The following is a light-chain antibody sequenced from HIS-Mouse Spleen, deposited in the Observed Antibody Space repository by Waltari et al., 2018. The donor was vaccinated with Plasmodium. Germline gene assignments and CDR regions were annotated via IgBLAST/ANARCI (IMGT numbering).Light chain of an antibody. CDR1: QSVSSY. V-gene: IGKV3-11*01. CDR3: QQRSNWPIT. CDR2: DAS. J-gene: IGKJ5*01. Sequence: IVLTQSPATLSLSPGERANLSCRASQSVSSYLAWYQQKTGQAPRLLIYDASNRATGIPARFSGSGSGTDFTLTISSLEPEDFAVYYCQQRSNWPITFGQGTRLEIK.